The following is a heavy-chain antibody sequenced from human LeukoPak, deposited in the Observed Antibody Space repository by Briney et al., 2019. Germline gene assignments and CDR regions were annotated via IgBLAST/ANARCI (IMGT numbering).Heavy chain of an antibody. CDR1: GYTFTSYY. D-gene: IGHD6-13*01. CDR3: AKRLSQQLGKGVWFDP. Sequence: GASVKVSCKASGYTFTSYYMHWVRQAPGQGLEWMGIINPSGGSTSYAQKFQGRVTMTRDTSTSTVYMELSSLRSEDTAVYYCAKRLSQQLGKGVWFDPWGQGTLVTVSS. V-gene: IGHV1-46*01. CDR2: INPSGGST. J-gene: IGHJ5*02.